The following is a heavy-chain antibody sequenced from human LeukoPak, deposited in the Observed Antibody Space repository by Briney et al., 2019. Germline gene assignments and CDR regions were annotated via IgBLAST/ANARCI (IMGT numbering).Heavy chain of an antibody. CDR3: ARGDCGGNDCYYIDY. J-gene: IGHJ4*02. CDR1: GYTFTSYA. V-gene: IGHV1-3*01. CDR2: INVGNGNT. D-gene: IGHD2-21*01. Sequence: ASVKVSCKASGYTFTSYAMHWVRQAPGQRLEWMGWINVGNGNTKYSQKFQGRVTITRDTSASTAYMELSSLRSEDTAVYYCARGDCGGNDCYYIDYWGQGTLVTVSS.